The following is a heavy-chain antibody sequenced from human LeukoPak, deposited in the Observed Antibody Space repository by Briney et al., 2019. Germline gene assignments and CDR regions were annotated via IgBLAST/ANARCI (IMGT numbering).Heavy chain of an antibody. CDR1: GGTFSSYA. CDR2: IIPIFGTA. CDR3: ARASYYYDSSEKSAFDI. D-gene: IGHD3-22*01. J-gene: IGHJ3*02. Sequence: SVKVSCKASGGTFSSYAISRVRQAPGQGLEWMGRIIPIFGTANYAQKFQGRVTITTDESTSTAYMELSSLRSEDTAVYYCARASYYYDSSEKSAFDIWGQGTMVTVSS. V-gene: IGHV1-69*05.